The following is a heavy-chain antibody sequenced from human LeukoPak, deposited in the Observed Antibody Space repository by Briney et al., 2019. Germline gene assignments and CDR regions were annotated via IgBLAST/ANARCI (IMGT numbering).Heavy chain of an antibody. D-gene: IGHD4-23*01. V-gene: IGHV4-30-4*01. J-gene: IGHJ2*01. CDR3: ARDPLVVTIYWYFDL. CDR1: GGSISSGDYY. Sequence: SETLSLTCTVSGGSISSGDYYWSWIRQPPGKGLEWIGYIYYSGSTYYNPSLKSRVTISVDTSKNQFSLKLSSVTAADTAVYYCARDPLVVTIYWYFDLWGRGTLVTVSS. CDR2: IYYSGST.